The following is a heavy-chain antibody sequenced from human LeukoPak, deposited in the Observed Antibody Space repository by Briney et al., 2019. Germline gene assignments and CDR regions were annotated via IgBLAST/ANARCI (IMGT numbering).Heavy chain of an antibody. Sequence: SETLSLTCTVTGGSISSSSYYWGWIRQPPGKGLEWIGSIYYSGSTYYNPSLKSRVTISVDTSKNQFSLKLSSVTAADTAVYYCARQDDILTGYFPAYPYFDYWGQGTLVTVSS. CDR3: ARQDDILTGYFPAYPYFDY. V-gene: IGHV4-39*01. D-gene: IGHD3-9*01. J-gene: IGHJ4*02. CDR1: GGSISSSSYY. CDR2: IYYSGST.